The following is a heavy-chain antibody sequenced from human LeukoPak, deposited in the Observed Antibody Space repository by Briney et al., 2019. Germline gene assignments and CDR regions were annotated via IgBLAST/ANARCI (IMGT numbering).Heavy chain of an antibody. D-gene: IGHD2-2*01. CDR3: ARGYCSSTSCPQYYYYGMDV. Sequence: SVKVSCKASGYTFTGYYMHWVRQAPGQGLEWMGGIIPIFGTANYAQKFQGRVTITADESTSTAYMELSSLRSEDTAVYYCARGYCSSTSCPQYYYYGMDVWGKGTTVTVSS. J-gene: IGHJ6*04. V-gene: IGHV1-69*13. CDR1: GYTFTGYY. CDR2: IIPIFGTA.